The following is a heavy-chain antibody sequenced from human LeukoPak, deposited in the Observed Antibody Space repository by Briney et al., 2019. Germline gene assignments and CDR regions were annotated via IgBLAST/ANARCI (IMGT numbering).Heavy chain of an antibody. CDR3: ARASGWSLNWFDP. CDR2: ISSSSSTI. J-gene: IGHJ5*02. V-gene: IGHV3-48*01. CDR1: GFTFSSYS. D-gene: IGHD6-19*01. Sequence: GGSLRLSCAASGFTFSSYSMNWVRQAPGKGLEWVSYISSSSSTIYYADSVKGRFTISRDNAKNSLYLQMNSLRAEDTAVYYCARASGWSLNWFDPWGQGTLVPVSS.